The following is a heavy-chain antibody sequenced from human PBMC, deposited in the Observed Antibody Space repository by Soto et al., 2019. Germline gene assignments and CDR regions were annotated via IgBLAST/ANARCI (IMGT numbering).Heavy chain of an antibody. CDR3: ARGGPRDPRLMAVAGTSRNWHLDL. CDR1: GFTFSSYS. V-gene: IGHV3-21*01. J-gene: IGHJ2*01. CDR2: ISGSSSYI. D-gene: IGHD6-19*01. Sequence: GGSLRLSCAASGFTFSSYSMNWVRQAPGKGLEWVSSISGSSSYIYYADSVKGRFTISRDNAKNSLYLQMNSLRAEDTAVYYCARGGPRDPRLMAVAGTSRNWHLDLGGGGPLVTVPS.